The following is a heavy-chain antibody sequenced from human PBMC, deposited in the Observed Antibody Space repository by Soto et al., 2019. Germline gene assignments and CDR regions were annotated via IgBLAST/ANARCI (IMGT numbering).Heavy chain of an antibody. CDR1: GFTFSSYS. CDR2: ISSSSSTI. Sequence: EVQLVESGGGLVQPGGSLRLSCAASGFTFSSYSMNWVRQAPGKGLEWVSYISSSSSTIYYADSVKGRFTISRDNAKNSLSLQMNSLRDEDTAVYYCARDPELRLDYWGQGTLVTVSS. CDR3: ARDPELRLDY. V-gene: IGHV3-48*02. J-gene: IGHJ4*02. D-gene: IGHD1-26*01.